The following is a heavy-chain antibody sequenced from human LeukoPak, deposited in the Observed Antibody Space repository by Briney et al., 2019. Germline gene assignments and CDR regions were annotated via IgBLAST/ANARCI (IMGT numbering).Heavy chain of an antibody. V-gene: IGHV3-30*03. CDR1: GFIFSSYA. Sequence: GGSLRLSCAASGFIFSSYAMHWVRQAPGKGLEWVAFISYDGTNKYYGDSVKGRFTISRDNSKNTLYLQMNSLRAEDTAVYYCARAWVVAAAVDYWGQGTLVTVSS. CDR3: ARAWVVAAAVDY. CDR2: ISYDGTNK. D-gene: IGHD6-13*01. J-gene: IGHJ4*02.